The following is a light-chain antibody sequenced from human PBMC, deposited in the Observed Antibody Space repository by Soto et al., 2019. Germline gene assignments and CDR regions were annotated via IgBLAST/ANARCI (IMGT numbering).Light chain of an antibody. V-gene: IGKV3D-15*01. CDR2: GAS. CDR1: QSVSSSY. Sequence: MTQSPSTLSASVGDRVTITCRASQSVSSSYLAWYQQKPGQAPRLLIYGASSRATGIPDRFSGSGSGTEFTLTISSLQSEDVAVYFCQQYNDWPRTFGQGTKVDIK. J-gene: IGKJ1*01. CDR3: QQYNDWPRT.